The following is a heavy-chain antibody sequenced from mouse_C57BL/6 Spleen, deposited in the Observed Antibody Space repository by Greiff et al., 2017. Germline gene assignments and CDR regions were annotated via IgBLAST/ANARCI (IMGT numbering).Heavy chain of an antibody. Sequence: VQLQQSGAELARPGASVKLSCKASGYTFTSYGISWVKQRTGQGLEWIGEIYPRSGNTYYNEKFKGKATLTADKSSSTAYMELRSLTSEDSAVYFCAPITTVVANYYAMDYWGQGTSVTVSS. D-gene: IGHD1-1*01. CDR1: GYTFTSYG. J-gene: IGHJ4*01. CDR3: APITTVVANYYAMDY. CDR2: IYPRSGNT. V-gene: IGHV1-81*01.